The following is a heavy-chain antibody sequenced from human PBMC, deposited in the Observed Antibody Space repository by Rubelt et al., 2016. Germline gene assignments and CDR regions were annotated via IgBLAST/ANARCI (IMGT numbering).Heavy chain of an antibody. CDR3: AQDGVYGMDV. D-gene: IGHD2-8*01. CDR1: GCTFTGYY. V-gene: IGHV1-2*06. Sequence: QVQLVQSGAEVKKPGASVKVSCKASGCTFTGYYLHWLRQAPGQGLEWVGRINPNTGGTNYAQKFQGRVTMTRETSISIAYMELSRLRSDDTAVYYCAQDGVYGMDVWGQGTTVTVSS. CDR2: INPNTGGT. J-gene: IGHJ6*02.